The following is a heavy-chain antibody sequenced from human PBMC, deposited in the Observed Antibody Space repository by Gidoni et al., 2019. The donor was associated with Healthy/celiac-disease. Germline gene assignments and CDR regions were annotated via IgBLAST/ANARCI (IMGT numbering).Heavy chain of an antibody. D-gene: IGHD1-7*01. J-gene: IGHJ6*03. Sequence: QVQLVQSGAEVKKPGSSVKVSCKASGGTFSSYAISWVRQAPGQGLEWMGGIIPIFGTANYAQKFQGRVTITADESTSTAYMELSSLRSEDTAVYYCARVTPKTTYYYYYMDVWGKGTTVTVSS. CDR3: ARVTPKTTYYYYYMDV. V-gene: IGHV1-69*01. CDR1: GGTFSSYA. CDR2: IIPIFGTA.